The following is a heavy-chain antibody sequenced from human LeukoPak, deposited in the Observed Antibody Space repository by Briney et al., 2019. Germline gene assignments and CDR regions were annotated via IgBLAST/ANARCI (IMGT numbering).Heavy chain of an antibody. V-gene: IGHV3-23*01. J-gene: IGHJ4*02. Sequence: PGGSLRLSCAASGFTFSSYSMNWVRQAPGKGLEWVSGISGLGGSTYYAESVKGRFTISRDNPKSTVYLHMNSLRAEDAAVYYCAKMWYCGGECYFDHWGQGTLVTVSS. CDR1: GFTFSSYS. D-gene: IGHD2-21*01. CDR2: ISGLGGST. CDR3: AKMWYCGGECYFDH.